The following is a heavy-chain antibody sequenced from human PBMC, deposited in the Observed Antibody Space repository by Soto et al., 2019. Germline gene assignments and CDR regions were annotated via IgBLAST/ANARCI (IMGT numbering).Heavy chain of an antibody. J-gene: IGHJ4*02. D-gene: IGHD1-26*01. CDR1: GGSISSYY. CDR2: IYYSGST. V-gene: IGHV4-59*01. CDR3: ARDGIVGARSGYFDY. Sequence: SSETLSLTCTVSGGSISSYYWSWIRQPPGKGLEWIGYIYYSGSTNYNPSLKSRVTISVDTSKNQFSLKLSSVTAADTAVYYCARDGIVGARSGYFDYWGQGTLVTVSS.